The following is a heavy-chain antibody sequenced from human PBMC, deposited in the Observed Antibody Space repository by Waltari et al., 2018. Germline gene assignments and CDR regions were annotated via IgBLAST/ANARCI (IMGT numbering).Heavy chain of an antibody. V-gene: IGHV3-7*01. J-gene: IGHJ4*02. CDR2: INQDGSEK. CDR1: GCTFSTNW. D-gene: IGHD6-13*01. Sequence: EVQLVESGGGLVQPGGSLRLSCAASGCTFSTNWMTWVRQAPGKGLEWVANINQDGSEKYSVESVKGRFTISRDNAKNSLYLQLNSLRADDTAVYYCTRGGDDSSWYWRNWGQGTLVTVSS. CDR3: TRGGDDSSWYWRN.